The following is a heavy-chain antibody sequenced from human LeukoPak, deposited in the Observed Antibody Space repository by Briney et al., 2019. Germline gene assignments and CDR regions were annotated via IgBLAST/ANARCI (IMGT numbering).Heavy chain of an antibody. V-gene: IGHV1-18*04. CDR2: ISAYNGNT. D-gene: IGHD1-26*01. Sequence: ASVKVSCKASGYTFTGYYMHWVRQAPGQGLEWMGWISAYNGNTNYAQKLQGRVTMTTDTSTSTAYMELRSLRSDDTAVYYCARASGANDYFDYWGQGTLVTVSS. J-gene: IGHJ4*02. CDR1: GYTFTGYY. CDR3: ARASGANDYFDY.